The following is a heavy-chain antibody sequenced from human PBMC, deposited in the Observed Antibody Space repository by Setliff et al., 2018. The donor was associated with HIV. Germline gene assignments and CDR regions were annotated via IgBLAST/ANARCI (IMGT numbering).Heavy chain of an antibody. V-gene: IGHV4-61*05. D-gene: IGHD2-15*01. CDR1: GGSISSTSYY. J-gene: IGHJ1*01. Sequence: KPSETLSLTCTVSGGSISSTSYYWSWIRQPPGKGLEWIGEINHSGSTNYNPSLKSRVTMSVDKSKNQFSLRLSSVTAADTAVYYCARARRAGSGPKYFQHWGQGTLVTVSS. CDR2: INHSGST. CDR3: ARARRAGSGPKYFQH.